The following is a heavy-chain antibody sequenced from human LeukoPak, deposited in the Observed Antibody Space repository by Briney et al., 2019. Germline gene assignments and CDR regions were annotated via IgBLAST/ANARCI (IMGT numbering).Heavy chain of an antibody. Sequence: GGSLRLSCAASGFTFSSYDMHWVRQATGKGLEWVSAIGTAGDPYYPGSVKGRFTISRDNAKNTLYLQMNSLRADDTAVYYCAGGRSGTYYDYWGQGTLVTVSS. V-gene: IGHV3-13*05. CDR2: IGTAGDP. D-gene: IGHD1-26*01. CDR3: AGGRSGTYYDY. CDR1: GFTFSSYD. J-gene: IGHJ4*02.